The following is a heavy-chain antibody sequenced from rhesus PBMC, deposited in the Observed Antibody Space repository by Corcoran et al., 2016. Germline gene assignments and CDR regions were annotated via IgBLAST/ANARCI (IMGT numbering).Heavy chain of an antibody. D-gene: IGHD3-34*01. CDR1: GGSISSVY. CDR2: ISGSVGST. Sequence: QLQLQESGPGLVKPSETLSLTCALSGGSISSVYWSSIRQPPGQGLEWIGRISGSVGSTDYNPSLKSRVTISTDTSKNQFSLKLRSVTAADTAVYFCARELGGLSNRFDVWGAGVLVTVSS. CDR3: ARELGGLSNRFDV. V-gene: IGHV4-173*01. J-gene: IGHJ5-1*01.